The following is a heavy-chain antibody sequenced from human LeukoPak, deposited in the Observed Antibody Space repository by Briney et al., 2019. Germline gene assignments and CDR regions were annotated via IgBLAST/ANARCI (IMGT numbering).Heavy chain of an antibody. V-gene: IGHV1-2*02. J-gene: IGHJ4*02. CDR1: GNTFTGYY. D-gene: IGHD3-10*01. CDR3: ARDFHDYYGSGSYHFDY. CDR2: INPNSGGT. Sequence: ASVKVSCKASGNTFTGYYMHWVRQAPGQGLEWMGWINPNSGGTNYAQKFQGRVTMTRDTSISTAYMELSRLRSDDTAVYYCARDFHDYYGSGSYHFDYWGQGTLVTVSS.